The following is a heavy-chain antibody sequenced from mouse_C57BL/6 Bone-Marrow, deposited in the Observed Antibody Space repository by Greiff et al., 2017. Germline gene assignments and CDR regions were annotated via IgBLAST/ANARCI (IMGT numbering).Heavy chain of an antibody. CDR1: GYTFTTYP. CDR2: FHPYNDDT. Sequence: VQRVESGAELVKPGDSVKMSCKASGYTFTTYPIEWMKQNHGKSLEWIGNFHPYNDDTKYNEKFKGKATLTVEKSSSTVYLELSRLTSDDSAVYYCARGGNYGGYYFDYWGQGTTLTVSS. D-gene: IGHD2-1*01. J-gene: IGHJ2*01. CDR3: ARGGNYGGYYFDY. V-gene: IGHV1-47*01.